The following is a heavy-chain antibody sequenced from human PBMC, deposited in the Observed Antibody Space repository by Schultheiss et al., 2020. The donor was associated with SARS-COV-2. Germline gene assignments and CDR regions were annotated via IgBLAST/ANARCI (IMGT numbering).Heavy chain of an antibody. Sequence: GGSLRLSCAASGFTFSAYGMTWVRQASGKGLEWVSLIYAGGSTYYADSVKGRFTISRDNSKNTLYLQMNSLRADDTAVYYCARDLAEGGGMDVWGQGTPVTVAS. CDR3: ARDLAEGGGMDV. CDR1: GFTFSAYG. D-gene: IGHD3-16*01. J-gene: IGHJ6*02. V-gene: IGHV3-53*01. CDR2: IYAGGST.